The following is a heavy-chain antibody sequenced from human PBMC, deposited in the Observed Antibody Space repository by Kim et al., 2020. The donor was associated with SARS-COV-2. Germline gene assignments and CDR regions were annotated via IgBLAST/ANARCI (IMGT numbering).Heavy chain of an antibody. V-gene: IGHV3-23*01. CDR2: ISDSGDTT. D-gene: IGHD2-8*01. CDR3: AKASSSVIGRSSNS. Sequence: GGSLRLSCAASGFTFRSYAMSWVRQSPGKGLEWVSGISDSGDTTSHADSVKGRFTIFRDNSKNTLYLQMQSLKAEDTAVYYCAKASSSVIGRSSNSWGQGTLVTVSS. CDR1: GFTFRSYA. J-gene: IGHJ1*01.